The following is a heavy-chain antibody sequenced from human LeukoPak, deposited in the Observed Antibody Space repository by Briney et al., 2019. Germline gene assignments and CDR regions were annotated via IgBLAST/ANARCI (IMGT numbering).Heavy chain of an antibody. D-gene: IGHD1-26*01. CDR3: ARDGRTTAVGATTFDY. Sequence: ASVKVSCKASGYTFTSYGISWVRQAPGQGLEWMGWISAYNGNTNYAQKLQGRVTMTTDTSTSTAYMELRSLRSDDTAVYYCARDGRTTAVGATTFDYWGQGTLVTVSS. CDR1: GYTFTSYG. CDR2: ISAYNGNT. V-gene: IGHV1-18*01. J-gene: IGHJ4*02.